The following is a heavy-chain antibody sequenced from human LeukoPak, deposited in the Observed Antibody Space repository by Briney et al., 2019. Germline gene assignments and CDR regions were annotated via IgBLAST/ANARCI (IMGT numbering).Heavy chain of an antibody. J-gene: IGHJ4*02. V-gene: IGHV3-72*01. Sequence: GGSLRLSCAASGFTFSSYAMSWVRQAPGEGLEWVGRTRNKAHSFTTEYAASVKGGFTISRDDSKNSLYLQMNSLKTEDTAVYYCARIAVTGGGYFDYWGQGTLVTVSS. CDR3: ARIAVTGGGYFDY. CDR2: TRNKAHSFTT. D-gene: IGHD6-19*01. CDR1: GFTFSSYA.